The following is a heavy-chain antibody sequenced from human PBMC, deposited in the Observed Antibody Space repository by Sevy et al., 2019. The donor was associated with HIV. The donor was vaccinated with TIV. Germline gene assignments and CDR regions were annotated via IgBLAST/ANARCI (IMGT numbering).Heavy chain of an antibody. CDR1: GFTFSSYS. CDR3: ARESSTVTTFKPDY. Sequence: GGSLRLSCAASGFTFSSYSMNWVRQAPGKGLEWVSSISSSSSYIYYADSVKGRFTISRDNAKNSLYLQMNSLRAEDTAVYYCARESSTVTTFKPDYWGQGTLVTVSS. J-gene: IGHJ4*02. V-gene: IGHV3-21*01. CDR2: ISSSSSYI. D-gene: IGHD4-4*01.